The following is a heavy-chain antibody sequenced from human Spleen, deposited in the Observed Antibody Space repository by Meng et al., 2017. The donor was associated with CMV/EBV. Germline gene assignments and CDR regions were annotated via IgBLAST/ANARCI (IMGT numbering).Heavy chain of an antibody. Sequence: GESLKISCAASGFTFSNYWMTWVRQAPGKGLEWVANIRRDGGEKYFADSVKGRFSISRDNAKNSLYLQMNSLRAEDTAVYYCASQETVGWGQGTLVTVSS. D-gene: IGHD2-15*01. CDR1: GFTFSNYW. CDR2: IRRDGGEK. V-gene: IGHV3-7*01. J-gene: IGHJ4*02. CDR3: ASQETVG.